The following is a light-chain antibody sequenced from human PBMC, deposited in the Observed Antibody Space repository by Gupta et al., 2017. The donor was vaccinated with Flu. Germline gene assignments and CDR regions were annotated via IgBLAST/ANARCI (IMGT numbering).Light chain of an antibody. Sequence: SLGERATINCRSSQSILDSSDNNNYLAWYQQKPGQPPKLLIYWASNRASGVPDRFSGSGSGTDFSLTISSLQAEDVAVYYCQQDDTTPYTFGQGTKLEVK. J-gene: IGKJ2*01. CDR1: QSILDSSDNNNY. CDR2: WAS. CDR3: QQDDTTPYT. V-gene: IGKV4-1*01.